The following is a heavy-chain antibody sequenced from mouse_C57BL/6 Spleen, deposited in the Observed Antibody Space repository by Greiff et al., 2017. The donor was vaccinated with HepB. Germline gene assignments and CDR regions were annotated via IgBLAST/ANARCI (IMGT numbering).Heavy chain of an antibody. J-gene: IGHJ2*01. CDR2: IYPGDGDT. V-gene: IGHV1-80*01. CDR1: GYAFSSYW. Sequence: QVQLQQSGAELVKPGASVKISCKASGYAFSSYWMNWVKQRPGKGLEWIGQIYPGDGDTNYNGKFKGKATLTADKSSSTAYMQLSSLTSEDSAVYFCARTGDNYGGSDYWGQGTTLTVSS. CDR3: ARTGDNYGGSDY. D-gene: IGHD1-1*01.